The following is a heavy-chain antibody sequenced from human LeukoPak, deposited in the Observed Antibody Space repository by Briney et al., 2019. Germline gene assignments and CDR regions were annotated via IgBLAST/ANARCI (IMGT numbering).Heavy chain of an antibody. J-gene: IGHJ4*02. Sequence: SETLSLTCTVSGGSISSYQWSWIRQPPGKGLEWIGNIYYSGSANYNPSLKSRVTISVDTSKNQFSLRLNSVTAADTAVYYCARGRDGYNFLNRGEYYYFDYWGQGTLVTVSS. CDR3: ARGRDGYNFLNRGEYYYFDY. V-gene: IGHV4-59*08. CDR2: IYYSGSA. CDR1: GGSISSYQ. D-gene: IGHD5-24*01.